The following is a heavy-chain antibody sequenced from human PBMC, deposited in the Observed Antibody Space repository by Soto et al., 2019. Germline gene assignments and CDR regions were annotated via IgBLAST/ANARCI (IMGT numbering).Heavy chain of an antibody. V-gene: IGHV3-30-3*01. CDR1: GFTFSSYA. CDR3: ARGSTAMVDY. Sequence: GGSLRLSCAASGFTFSSYAMHWVRQAPGKGLEWVAVISYDGSNKYYADSVKGRFTTSRDNSKNTLYLQMNSLRAEDTAVYYCARGSTAMVDYWGQGTLVTVSS. CDR2: ISYDGSNK. D-gene: IGHD5-18*01. J-gene: IGHJ4*02.